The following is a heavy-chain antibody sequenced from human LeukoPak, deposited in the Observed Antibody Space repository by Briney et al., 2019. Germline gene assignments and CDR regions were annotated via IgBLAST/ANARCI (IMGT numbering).Heavy chain of an antibody. J-gene: IGHJ3*02. Sequence: PGGSLRLSCAASGFTFSSYEMNWVRQAPGKGLEWVSSISSSSSYIYYADSVKGRLTISRDNAKNSLYLQMNSLRAEDTAVYYCARDQVPHYYDSSGYYYPDAFDIWGQGTMVTVSS. D-gene: IGHD3-22*01. CDR3: ARDQVPHYYDSSGYYYPDAFDI. V-gene: IGHV3-21*01. CDR2: ISSSSSYI. CDR1: GFTFSSYE.